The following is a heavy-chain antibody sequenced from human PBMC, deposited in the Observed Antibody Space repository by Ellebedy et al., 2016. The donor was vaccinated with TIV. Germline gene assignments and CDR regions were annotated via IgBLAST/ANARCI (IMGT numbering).Heavy chain of an antibody. Sequence: GGSLRLSXAASGFTFSSYSMNWVRQAPGKGLEWVSSISSSSSYIYYADSVKGRFTISRDNAKNSLYLQMNSLRAEDTAVYYCARSGYCSSTSRYRAMDVWGKGTTVTVSS. CDR1: GFTFSSYS. CDR2: ISSSSSYI. V-gene: IGHV3-21*01. CDR3: ARSGYCSSTSRYRAMDV. J-gene: IGHJ6*03. D-gene: IGHD2-2*02.